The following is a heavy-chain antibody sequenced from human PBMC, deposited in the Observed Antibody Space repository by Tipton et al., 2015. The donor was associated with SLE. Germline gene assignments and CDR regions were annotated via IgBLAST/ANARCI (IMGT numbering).Heavy chain of an antibody. J-gene: IGHJ4*02. CDR2: IWYDGSNK. Sequence: SLRLSCAASGFTFSSYGMHWVRQAPGKGLEWVAVIWYDGSNKYYEDSVKGRFTISRDNSKNTLYLQMNSLRVEDTAVYYCTRGSPSSWYGNLDYWVQGTLVTVSS. V-gene: IGHV3-33*08. CDR1: GFTFSSYG. CDR3: TRGSPSSWYGNLDY. D-gene: IGHD6-13*01.